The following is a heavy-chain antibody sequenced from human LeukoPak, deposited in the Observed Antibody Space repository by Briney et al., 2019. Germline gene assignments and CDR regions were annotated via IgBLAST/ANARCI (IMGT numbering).Heavy chain of an antibody. V-gene: IGHV1-2*02. Sequence: ASVKVSCKASGYTFTGYYMHWVRQAPGQGLEWMGWINPHSGGTNYAQQFQGRVTMTGDTSISTAYMELSRLRSDDTAVYYCARSGSWSFAPVYYFDSWGQGTLVTVS. CDR3: ARSGSWSFAPVYYFDS. CDR2: INPHSGGT. J-gene: IGHJ4*02. CDR1: GYTFTGYY. D-gene: IGHD6-13*01.